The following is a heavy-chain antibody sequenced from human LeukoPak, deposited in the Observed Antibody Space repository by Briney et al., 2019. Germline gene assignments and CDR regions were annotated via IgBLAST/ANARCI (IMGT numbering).Heavy chain of an antibody. J-gene: IGHJ5*02. CDR3: TTVAGAATNDH. Sequence: GGSLRLSCAASGFAFNDAWMSWVRQSPRRGLEWVGRIKTIAHGGTSHYAAAVRGRITILRDDSKNTLYLEMNSLKTEDTAVYYCTTVAGAATNDHWGQGTLVTVSS. CDR2: IKTIAHGGTS. D-gene: IGHD3-10*01. V-gene: IGHV3-15*01. CDR1: GFAFNDAW.